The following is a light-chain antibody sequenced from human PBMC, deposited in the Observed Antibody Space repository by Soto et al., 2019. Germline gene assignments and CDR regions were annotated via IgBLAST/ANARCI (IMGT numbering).Light chain of an antibody. Sequence: QSALTQPASESGSPGQSITISCTGTSSDVGGYNYVSWYQQHPGKAPKLMIYDVSNRPSGVSNRFSGSKSGNTASMTISGLQAEDEADYYCSSYTSSSTPVVFGGGTKVTVL. V-gene: IGLV2-14*01. J-gene: IGLJ2*01. CDR3: SSYTSSSTPVV. CDR1: SSDVGGYNY. CDR2: DVS.